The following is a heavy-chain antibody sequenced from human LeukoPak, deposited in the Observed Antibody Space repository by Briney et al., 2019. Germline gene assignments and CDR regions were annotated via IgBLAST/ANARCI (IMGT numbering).Heavy chain of an antibody. CDR2: IYYSGST. D-gene: IGHD2/OR15-2a*01. CDR3: ARQYYAPYYFDY. CDR1: GGSISSGDYY. Sequence: ASETLSLTCTVSGGSISSGDYYWSWIRQPPGKGLEWIGYIYYSGSTNYNPSLKSRVTISVDTSKNQFSLKLSSVTAADTAVYYCARQYYAPYYFDYWGQGTLVTVSS. J-gene: IGHJ4*02. V-gene: IGHV4-61*08.